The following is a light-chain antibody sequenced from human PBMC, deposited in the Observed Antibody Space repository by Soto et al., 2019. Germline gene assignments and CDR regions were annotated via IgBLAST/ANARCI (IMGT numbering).Light chain of an antibody. CDR2: LGS. Sequence: EIVLTQSPLSLPVTPGEPASISCRSSQNLLHSNGYNYLNWYLQKPGQSPQLLIYLGSNQASGVPDRFSGSGSGTDFTLTINRVEAEDVGLYFCAQGLATPFTFGGGTKVDIK. CDR3: AQGLATPFT. J-gene: IGKJ4*01. V-gene: IGKV2-28*01. CDR1: QNLLHSNGYNY.